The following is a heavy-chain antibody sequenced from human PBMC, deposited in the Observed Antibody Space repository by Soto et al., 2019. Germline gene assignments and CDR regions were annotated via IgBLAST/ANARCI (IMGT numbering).Heavy chain of an antibody. D-gene: IGHD2-21*02. CDR2: IWYDGSDQ. V-gene: IGHV3-33*01. Sequence: GGSLRLSCAASGFTFSSYGMHWVRQAPGKGLEWVAVIWYDGSDQYYADSVKGRFTISRDTSKSTLYLQMDSLRAEDTAVYYCARGFPSTTVVTHFDYWGQGTLVTVSS. CDR3: ARGFPSTTVVTHFDY. CDR1: GFTFSSYG. J-gene: IGHJ4*02.